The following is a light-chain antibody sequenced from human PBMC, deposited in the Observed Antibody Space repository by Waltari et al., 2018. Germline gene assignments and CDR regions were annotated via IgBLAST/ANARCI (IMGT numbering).Light chain of an antibody. J-gene: IGKJ1*01. CDR3: QQYNTFSGS. V-gene: IGKV1-5*03. CDR2: EVS. Sequence: DIQMTQSPSTLSASIGDKVTITCRASQTGNNWLAWYQLKPGKAPKLLIYEVSTLDSGVPSRFSGSGSATEFTLTIASLQPDDLATYYCQQYNTFSGSFGQGTKVEVK. CDR1: QTGNNW.